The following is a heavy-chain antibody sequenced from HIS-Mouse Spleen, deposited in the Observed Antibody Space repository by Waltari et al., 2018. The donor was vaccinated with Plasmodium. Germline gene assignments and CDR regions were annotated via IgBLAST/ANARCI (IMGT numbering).Heavy chain of an antibody. J-gene: IGHJ4*02. V-gene: IGHV4-34*12. D-gene: IGHD2-15*01. CDR3: ARLVVVASKDSY. CDR1: GGSFSGYY. CDR2: IIHSGST. Sequence: QVQLQQCGAGLLKPSETLSLTCAVYGGSFSGYYWSWIRQPPGKGLEWIGEIIHSGSTNYDPALKSRVTISVDTSKNQFSLKLSAVTAADTAVYYCARLVVVASKDSYWGKGTLVTVSS.